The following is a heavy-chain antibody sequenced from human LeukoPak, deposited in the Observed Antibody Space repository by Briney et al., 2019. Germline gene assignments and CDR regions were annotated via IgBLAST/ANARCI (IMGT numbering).Heavy chain of an antibody. CDR3: ARGWEVFGVVRAFDI. Sequence: ASVKVSCKASGYTFTGYYMHWVRQAPGQGLEWMGWMNPNSGGTNYAQKFQGRVTMTRDTSISTAYMELRRLRSDDPAVYYCARGWEVFGVVRAFDIWGQGTLVTVSS. D-gene: IGHD3-3*01. J-gene: IGHJ3*02. CDR2: MNPNSGGT. CDR1: GYTFTGYY. V-gene: IGHV1-2*02.